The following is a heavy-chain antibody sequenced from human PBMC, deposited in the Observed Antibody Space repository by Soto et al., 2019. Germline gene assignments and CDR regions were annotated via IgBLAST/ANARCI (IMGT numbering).Heavy chain of an antibody. CDR2: ISYDGSNK. J-gene: IGHJ4*02. D-gene: IGHD6-13*01. V-gene: IGHV3-30-3*01. CDR1: GFTFSSYA. CDR3: ARDRINSSSWHDY. Sequence: QVQLVESGGGVVQPGRSLRLSCAASGFTFSSYAMHWVRQAPGKGLEWVAVISYDGSNKYYADSVKGRFTISRDNSKNTLYLQMNSLRAEDTAGGFWARDRINSSSWHDYWGQGPLVTVSS.